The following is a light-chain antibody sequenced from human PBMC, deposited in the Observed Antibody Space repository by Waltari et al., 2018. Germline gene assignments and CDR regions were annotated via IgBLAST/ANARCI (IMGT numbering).Light chain of an antibody. CDR2: DVN. J-gene: IGLJ3*02. CDR1: SSDVGNSNL. V-gene: IGLV2-23*02. Sequence: QSALTQTATVSGSPGQSITISCTGTSSDVGNSNLVSWYQQHPGKAPTLLIYDVNKRPSGVSSRFSGSKSGNTASLTISGLQAADEADYYCCSYAGSAISVFGGGTKLTVL. CDR3: CSYAGSAISV.